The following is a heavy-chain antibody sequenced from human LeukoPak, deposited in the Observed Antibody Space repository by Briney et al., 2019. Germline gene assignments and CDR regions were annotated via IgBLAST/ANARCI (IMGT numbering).Heavy chain of an antibody. D-gene: IGHD5-24*01. CDR1: GYSFTSEW. J-gene: IGHJ5*02. CDR2: IYPGDSDT. CDR3: ARHRDQNWFDP. Sequence: GESLKISCKGSGYSFTSEWIGWVRQMPGKGLEWVGIIYPGDSDTTYSPSFQAQVTISVDKSISTAYLQWSSLKVSDTAIYYCARHRDQNWFDPWGQGTLVTVSS. V-gene: IGHV5-51*01.